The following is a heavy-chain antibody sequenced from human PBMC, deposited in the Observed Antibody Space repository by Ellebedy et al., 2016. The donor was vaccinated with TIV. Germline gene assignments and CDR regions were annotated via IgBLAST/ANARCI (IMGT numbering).Heavy chain of an antibody. CDR3: ARIGVKTAAGESDY. CDR2: ISYSGDLM. V-gene: IGHV3-11*01. Sequence: PGGSLRLSCAASGFTFSGYYMSWFPQAPGMGPEWVSYISYSGDLMYYADSVKGRFTTSRDNAGNSLYLQMNSLKAEDTAVYYCARIGVKTAAGESDYWGQGTLVIVSS. CDR1: GFTFSGYY. D-gene: IGHD6-25*01. J-gene: IGHJ4*02.